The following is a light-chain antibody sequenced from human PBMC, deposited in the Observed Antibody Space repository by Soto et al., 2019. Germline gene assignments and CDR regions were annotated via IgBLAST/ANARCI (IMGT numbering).Light chain of an antibody. CDR1: SGHSSYA. CDR3: QNWGTGIGV. CDR2: LNSDGSH. V-gene: IGLV4-69*01. Sequence: QLVLTQSPSASASLGASVKLTCTLSSGHSSYAIAWHQQQPEKGPRYLMKLNSDGSHSKGDGLPDRFSGSSSGAERYLTISSLQSEDEADYYCQNWGTGIGVFGGGTKLTVL. J-gene: IGLJ2*01.